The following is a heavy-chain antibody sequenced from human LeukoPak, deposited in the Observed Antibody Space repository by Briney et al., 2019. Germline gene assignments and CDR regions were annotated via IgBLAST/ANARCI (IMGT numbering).Heavy chain of an antibody. V-gene: IGHV4-4*07. CDR2: ISGGGAT. J-gene: IGHJ5*01. CDR3: AREILVPGVNLVNWFDS. D-gene: IGHD3-10*01. CDR1: GGPIIDYY. Sequence: SETLSLTCTVSGGPIIDYYWNWIRQSAGKGLEYIGRISGGGATSYNPSLQSRITMSVDTSKNQFSLHLTSVTAADTAIYYCAREILVPGVNLVNWFDSWGQGFLVTVSS.